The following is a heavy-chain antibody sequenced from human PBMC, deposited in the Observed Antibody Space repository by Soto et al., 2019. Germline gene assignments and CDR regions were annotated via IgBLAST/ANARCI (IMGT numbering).Heavy chain of an antibody. J-gene: IGHJ6*02. CDR3: ARGSGRQVYNYYGMDV. D-gene: IGHD1-1*01. CDR1: GGSISSYY. Sequence: PSETLSLTCTVSGGSISSYYWSWIRQPPGKGLEWIGYIYYSGSTNYNPSLKSRVTISVDTSKNQFSLKLSSVTAADTAVYYCARGSGRQVYNYYGMDVWGQGTTVTVS. V-gene: IGHV4-59*12. CDR2: IYYSGST.